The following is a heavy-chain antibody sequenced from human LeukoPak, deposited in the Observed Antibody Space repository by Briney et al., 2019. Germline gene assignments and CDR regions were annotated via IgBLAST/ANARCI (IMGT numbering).Heavy chain of an antibody. D-gene: IGHD3-10*01. CDR3: AREADSGSYFALDY. CDR2: IKPNSGGT. CDR1: GYTFTGYY. V-gene: IGHV1-2*02. J-gene: IGHJ4*02. Sequence: GASVKVSCKASGYTFTGYYMRWVRQAPGQGLEWMGWIKPNSGGTNYAQKFQGRITMTRDTSITTAYMELSRLRSDDTAVYYCAREADSGSYFALDYWGQGTLVTVSS.